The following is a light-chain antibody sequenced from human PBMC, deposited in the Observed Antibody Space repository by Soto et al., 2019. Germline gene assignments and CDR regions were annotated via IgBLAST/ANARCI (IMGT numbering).Light chain of an antibody. CDR2: EVS. CDR3: TSFTSTSAIML. CDR1: SSDVGGYKY. Sequence: QSVLTQPASVSGSPGQSITISCTGTSSDVGGYKYVSWYQQHPGKAPKLMIYEVSNRPSGVSNRFSGSKSGSAASLTISGLQAEDEADYYCTSFTSTSAIMLFGGGTQLTVL. V-gene: IGLV2-14*01. J-gene: IGLJ2*01.